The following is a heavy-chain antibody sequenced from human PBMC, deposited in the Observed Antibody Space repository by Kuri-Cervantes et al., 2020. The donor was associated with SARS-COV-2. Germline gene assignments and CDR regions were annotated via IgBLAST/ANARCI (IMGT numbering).Heavy chain of an antibody. V-gene: IGHV4-34*01. D-gene: IGHD2-2*01. CDR3: AGWPVVPAANPKWGIDY. CDR1: GGSFSGYY. CDR2: INHSGST. J-gene: IGHJ4*02. Sequence: SETLSLTCAVYGGSFSGYYWSWIRQPPGKGLERIGEINHSGSTNYNPSLKSRVTISVDTSKNQFSLKLSSVTAADTAVYYCAGWPVVPAANPKWGIDYWGQGTLVTVSS.